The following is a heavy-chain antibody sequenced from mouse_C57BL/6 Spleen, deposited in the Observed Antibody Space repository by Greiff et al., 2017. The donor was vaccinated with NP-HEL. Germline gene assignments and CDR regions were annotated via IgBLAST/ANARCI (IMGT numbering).Heavy chain of an antibody. CDR1: GFNITDYY. V-gene: IGHV14-2*01. Sequence: VQLQQSGAELVKPGASVKLSCTASGFNITDYYMHWVKQRTEQGLEWIGRIDPEDSETKYAPKFQGKATITADTSSNTAYLQLSSLTSEDTAVYYCADDYDVLPFAYWGQGTLVTVSA. J-gene: IGHJ3*01. D-gene: IGHD2-4*01. CDR3: ADDYDVLPFAY. CDR2: IDPEDSET.